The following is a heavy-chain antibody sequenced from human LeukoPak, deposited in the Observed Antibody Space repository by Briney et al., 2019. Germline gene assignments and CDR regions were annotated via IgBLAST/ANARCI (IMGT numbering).Heavy chain of an antibody. J-gene: IGHJ4*02. V-gene: IGHV4-30-2*01. CDR2: IYHSGST. CDR3: ARVSHLVYY. Sequence: NPSETLSLTCTVSGGSISSGGYYWSWIRQPPGKGLEWIGYIYHSGSTYYNPSLKSRVTISVDRSKNQFSLKLSSVTAADTAVYYCARVSHLVYYWGQGTLVTVSS. CDR1: GGSISSGGYY.